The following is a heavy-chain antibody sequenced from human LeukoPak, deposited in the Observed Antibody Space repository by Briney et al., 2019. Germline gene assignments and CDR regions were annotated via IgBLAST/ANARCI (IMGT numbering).Heavy chain of an antibody. CDR2: ISSSSTTI. Sequence: PGGSLRLSCAASGFIFSSYSMNWVRQAPGEGLEWLSYISSSSTTIYYADSVKGRFTISRDNAKNSLYLQMNSLKAEDTAVYYCARNRFPITGTTNNYYYMDVWGKGTTVTVSS. J-gene: IGHJ6*03. CDR1: GFIFSSYS. V-gene: IGHV3-48*04. D-gene: IGHD1-7*01. CDR3: ARNRFPITGTTNNYYYMDV.